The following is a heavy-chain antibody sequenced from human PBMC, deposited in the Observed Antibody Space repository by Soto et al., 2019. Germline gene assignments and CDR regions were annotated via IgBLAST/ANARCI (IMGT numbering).Heavy chain of an antibody. V-gene: IGHV4-59*11. CDR2: IYYRGST. Sequence: SSEALSLTCTVCGGSISSHYWSWVRQAPGKGLEWIGHIYYRGSTSYNPSLRSRSTISVDTSNNQFSLKLNSVTTADTAVYYCARDGREASGKDVWGQGTKVTVSS. CDR3: ARDGREASGKDV. J-gene: IGHJ6*02. CDR1: GGSISSHY. D-gene: IGHD1-26*01.